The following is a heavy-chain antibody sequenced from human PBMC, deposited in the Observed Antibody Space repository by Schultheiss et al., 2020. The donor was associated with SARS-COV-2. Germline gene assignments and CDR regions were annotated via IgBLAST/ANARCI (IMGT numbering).Heavy chain of an antibody. V-gene: IGHV4-59*12. J-gene: IGHJ4*02. CDR2: IYYSGST. Sequence: SETLSLTCTVSGGAISSYYWSWSRQPPGKGLEWIGYIYYSGSTNYNPSLKSRVTISVDTSKNQFSLKLSSVTAADTAVYYCARRDYDSSGYFDYWGQGTLVTVSS. CDR3: ARRDYDSSGYFDY. CDR1: GGAISSYY. D-gene: IGHD3-22*01.